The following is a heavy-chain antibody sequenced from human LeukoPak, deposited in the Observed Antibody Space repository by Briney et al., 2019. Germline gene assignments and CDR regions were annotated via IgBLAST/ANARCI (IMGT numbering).Heavy chain of an antibody. V-gene: IGHV4-4*07. J-gene: IGHJ4*02. CDR3: ARGAEYYAIWRGYAGYSDY. Sequence: SETLSLTCTVSGGSISSYYWSWIRQPARKGLEWIGRIYTSGSTNYNPSLKSRVIMSVDTSKNQFSLKLTSVTAADTAVYFCARGAEYYAIWRGYAGYSDYWGQGISVTVSS. CDR1: GGSISSYY. D-gene: IGHD3-3*01. CDR2: IYTSGST.